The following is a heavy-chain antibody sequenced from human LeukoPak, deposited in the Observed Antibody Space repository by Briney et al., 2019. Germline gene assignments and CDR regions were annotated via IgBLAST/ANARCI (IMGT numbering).Heavy chain of an antibody. CDR3: ARVYVDPYGSGSHFDY. CDR1: GGTFSSYA. Sequence: SVKVSCKASGGTFSSYAISWVRQAPGQGLERMGGIIPIFGTANYAQKFQGRVTITADESTSTAYMELSSLRSEDTAVYYCARVYVDPYGSGSHFDYWGQGTLVTVSS. D-gene: IGHD3-10*01. J-gene: IGHJ4*02. CDR2: IIPIFGTA. V-gene: IGHV1-69*13.